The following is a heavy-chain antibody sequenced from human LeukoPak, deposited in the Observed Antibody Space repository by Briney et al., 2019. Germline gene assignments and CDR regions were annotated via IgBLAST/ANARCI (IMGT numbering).Heavy chain of an antibody. J-gene: IGHJ3*02. CDR1: GGSFSGYY. Sequence: PSETLSLTCAVYGGSFSGYYWSWIRQPPGKGLEWIGEINHSGSTNYNPSLKSRVTISVDTSKNQFSLKLSSVTAADTAVYYCARGRGYSSVGPLRIWGQGTMVTVSS. CDR2: INHSGST. V-gene: IGHV4-34*01. CDR3: ARGRGYSSVGPLRI. D-gene: IGHD6-25*01.